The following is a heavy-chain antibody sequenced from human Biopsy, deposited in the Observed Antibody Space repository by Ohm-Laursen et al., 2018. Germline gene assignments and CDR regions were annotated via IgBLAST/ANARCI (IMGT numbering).Heavy chain of an antibody. V-gene: IGHV4-34*08. Sequence: DTLSPTCSVFGKTFSDYQWSWIRQPPGKGLEWIGQINQAGTTNYNPSLKSRVSISADASKYEFSLRLTSVTAADTAVYLCGNEVHGRDYWGLGALVTVSS. CDR1: GKTFSDYQ. J-gene: IGHJ4*02. CDR3: GNEVHGRDY. D-gene: IGHD2-15*01. CDR2: INQAGTT.